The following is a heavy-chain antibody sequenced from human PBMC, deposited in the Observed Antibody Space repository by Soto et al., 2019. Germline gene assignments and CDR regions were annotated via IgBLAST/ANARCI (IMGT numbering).Heavy chain of an antibody. J-gene: IGHJ6*02. Sequence: ASVKVSCKASGGTFSSYAISWVRQAPGQGLEWMGGIIPIFGTANYAQKFQGRVTITADESTSTAYMELSSLRSEDTAVYYCASTGTLLYYYYGMDVWGQGTTVTVSS. CDR1: GGTFSSYA. CDR3: ASTGTLLYYYYGMDV. CDR2: IIPIFGTA. V-gene: IGHV1-69*13. D-gene: IGHD1-7*01.